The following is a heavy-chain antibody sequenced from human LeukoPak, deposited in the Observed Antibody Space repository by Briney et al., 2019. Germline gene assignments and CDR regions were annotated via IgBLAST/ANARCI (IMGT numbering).Heavy chain of an antibody. Sequence: SETLSLTCAVYGGSFSGYYWSWIRQPPGKGLEWIREINHSGSTNYNPPLKSRVTISVDTSKNQFSLKLSSVTAADTAVYYCAKKRDGYYFDYWGQGTLVTVSS. V-gene: IGHV4-34*01. CDR2: INHSGST. J-gene: IGHJ4*02. CDR1: GGSFSGYY. CDR3: AKKRDGYYFDY.